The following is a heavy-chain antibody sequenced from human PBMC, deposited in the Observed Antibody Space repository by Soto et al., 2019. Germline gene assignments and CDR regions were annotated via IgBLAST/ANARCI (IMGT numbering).Heavy chain of an antibody. Sequence: GESLKISCKGSGYSFTSYWIGWVRQMPGKGLEWMGIIYPGDSDTRYSPSLQGQVTISADKSISTAYLQWSSLKASDTAMYYCATHRASIAAPYYYYGMDVWGQGTTVTVSS. CDR3: ATHRASIAAPYYYYGMDV. J-gene: IGHJ6*02. CDR2: IYPGDSDT. D-gene: IGHD6-6*01. CDR1: GYSFTSYW. V-gene: IGHV5-51*01.